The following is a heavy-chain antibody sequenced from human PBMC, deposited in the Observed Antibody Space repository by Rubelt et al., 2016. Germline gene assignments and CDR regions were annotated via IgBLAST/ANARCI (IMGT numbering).Heavy chain of an antibody. V-gene: IGHV4-34*01. CDR1: GGSFSGYY. J-gene: IGHJ3*02. CDR2: IYYSGST. CDR3: ARLEGWLQLGVDAFDI. Sequence: QVQLQQWGAGLLKPSETLSLTCAVYGGSFSGYYWSWIRQPPGKGLEWIGSIYYSGSTYYNPSLKSRVTISVDTSKNQFSLKLSSVTAADTAVYYCARLEGWLQLGVDAFDIWGQGTMVTVSS. D-gene: IGHD5-24*01.